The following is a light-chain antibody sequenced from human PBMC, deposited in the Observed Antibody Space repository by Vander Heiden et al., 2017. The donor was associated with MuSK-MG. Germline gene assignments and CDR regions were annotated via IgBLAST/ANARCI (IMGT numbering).Light chain of an antibody. J-gene: IGLJ1*01. V-gene: IGLV2-23*01. Sequence: QSALTQPASVSGSPGQSLTISCTGTSRDVGSHDFVSWYQQHPGRAPKVMIYDDTKRPSGVSNRFSGSKSGNTASLTISGLQAEDEADYYCCSYAGSSGLSYVFGTGTKVTVL. CDR2: DDT. CDR3: CSYAGSSGLSYV. CDR1: SRDVGSHDF.